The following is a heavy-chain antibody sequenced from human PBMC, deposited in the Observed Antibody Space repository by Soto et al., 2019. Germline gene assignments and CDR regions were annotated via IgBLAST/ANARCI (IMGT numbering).Heavy chain of an antibody. V-gene: IGHV4-31*03. CDR2: IYYSGST. D-gene: IGHD2-21*02. CDR1: GGSISSGGYY. Sequence: QVQLQESGPGLVKPSQTLSLTCTVSGGSISSGGYYWSWIRQHPGKGLEWIGYIYYSGSTYYNPSLKSRVTISVDTSKNQFSLKLSSVTAADTAVYYCARKQIYCGGDCYNYYYYGMDVWGQGTTVTVSS. CDR3: ARKQIYCGGDCYNYYYYGMDV. J-gene: IGHJ6*02.